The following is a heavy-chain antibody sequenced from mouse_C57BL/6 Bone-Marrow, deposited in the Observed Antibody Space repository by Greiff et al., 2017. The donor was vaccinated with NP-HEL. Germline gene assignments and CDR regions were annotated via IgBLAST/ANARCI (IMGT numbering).Heavy chain of an antibody. CDR1: GYSFTSYY. D-gene: IGHD3-2*02. CDR3: ARELRLDY. Sequence: VKLQESGPELVKPGASVKISCKASGYSFTSYYIHWVKQRPGQGLEWIGWIYPGSGNTKYNEKFKGKATLTADTSSSTAYMQLSSLTSEDSAVYYCARELRLDYWGQGTTLTVSS. J-gene: IGHJ2*01. V-gene: IGHV1-66*01. CDR2: IYPGSGNT.